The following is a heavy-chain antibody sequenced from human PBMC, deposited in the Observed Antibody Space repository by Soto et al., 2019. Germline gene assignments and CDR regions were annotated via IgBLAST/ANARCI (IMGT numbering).Heavy chain of an antibody. Sequence: QVQRVQSGAEVKKPGSSVKVSCKASGGTFSSYAISWVRQAPGQGLEWMGGIIPIFGTANYAQKFQGRVTITADESTSTAYMELSSLRSEDTAVYYCARGQLLKANYYYYGMDVWGQGTTVTVSS. D-gene: IGHD2-2*01. J-gene: IGHJ6*02. CDR2: IIPIFGTA. CDR3: ARGQLLKANYYYYGMDV. V-gene: IGHV1-69*01. CDR1: GGTFSSYA.